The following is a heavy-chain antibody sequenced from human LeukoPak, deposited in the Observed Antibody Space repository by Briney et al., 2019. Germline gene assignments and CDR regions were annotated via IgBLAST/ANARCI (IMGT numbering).Heavy chain of an antibody. Sequence: GGSLRLSCAASGFTFSNAWMSWVRQAPGKGLEWVGRIKSKTDGGTTDYAAPVKGRFTISRDDSKNTLYLQMNSLKTEDTAVYYCTAAGSSSSRGSIADYWGQGTLVTVSS. CDR2: IKSKTDGGTT. CDR1: GFTFSNAW. V-gene: IGHV3-15*01. D-gene: IGHD6-6*01. J-gene: IGHJ4*02. CDR3: TAAGSSSSRGSIADY.